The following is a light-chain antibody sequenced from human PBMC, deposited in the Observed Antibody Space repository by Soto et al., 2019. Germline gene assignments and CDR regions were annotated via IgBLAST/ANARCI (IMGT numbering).Light chain of an antibody. CDR1: QSVSSS. CDR3: QQRTNWPRFT. CDR2: DAS. V-gene: IGKV3-11*01. J-gene: IGKJ3*01. Sequence: EIVLTQSPASLSLSPGERATLSCRASQSVSSSLAWYQQKPGQAPRLLIYDASNRATGIPARFSGSGSGTDFTLTISSLEPEDVAVYFCQQRTNWPRFTFGPGTKVDVK.